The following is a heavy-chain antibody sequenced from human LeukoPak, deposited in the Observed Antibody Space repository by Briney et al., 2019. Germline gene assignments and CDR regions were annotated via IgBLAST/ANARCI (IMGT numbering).Heavy chain of an antibody. CDR3: ARGYCSGGSCYSVFDY. J-gene: IGHJ4*02. CDR2: INAGNGNT. D-gene: IGHD2-15*01. Sequence: ASVKVSCKASGYTFTSYAMHWVRQAPGQRLEWMGWINAGNGNTKYSQKFQGRVTITRDTSASTAYMELSSLRSEDTAVYYCARGYCSGGSCYSVFDYWGQGTLVTVSS. V-gene: IGHV1-3*01. CDR1: GYTFTSYA.